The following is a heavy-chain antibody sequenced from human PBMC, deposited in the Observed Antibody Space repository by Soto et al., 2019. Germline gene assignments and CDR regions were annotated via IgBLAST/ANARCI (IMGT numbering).Heavy chain of an antibody. CDR2: IYTSGST. Sequence: PSETLSLTCTVSGGSISSYYWTWIRQPSGKGLEWIGRIYTSGSTNYNPSLKSRVTMSVDTSKNQFSLKLSSVTAADTAVYYCARDLKFGQADYRGQRSQFTVSS. CDR3: ARDLKFGQADY. V-gene: IGHV4-4*07. J-gene: IGHJ4*02. CDR1: GGSISSYY. D-gene: IGHD3-10*01.